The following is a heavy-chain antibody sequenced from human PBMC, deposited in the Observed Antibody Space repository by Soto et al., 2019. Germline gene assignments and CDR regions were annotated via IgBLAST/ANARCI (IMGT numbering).Heavy chain of an antibody. CDR2: IHHTGAT. Sequence: QPPGKGLEWVASIHHTGATYYNPSLRARISMSVDTSNNRFSLSLTSMTAADTASYFCSTYSCDHHISGDPAFWGRGTMVTVFS. V-gene: IGHV4-38-2*01. J-gene: IGHJ6*04. D-gene: IGHD1-26*01. CDR3: STYSCDHHISGDPAF.